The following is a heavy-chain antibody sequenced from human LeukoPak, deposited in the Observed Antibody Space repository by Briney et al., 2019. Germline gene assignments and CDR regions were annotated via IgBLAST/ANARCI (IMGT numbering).Heavy chain of an antibody. CDR2: INLNSGGT. D-gene: IGHD1-26*01. CDR1: GYTFIGYY. CDR3: ARDSSGSFDY. Sequence: KPGASVKVPCKASGYTFIGYYLHWVRQAPGQGLEWMGWINLNSGGTNYAQKFQDRVTMTRDTSISTAYMELSRLRSDDTAVYYCARDSSGSFDYWGQGTLVTVSS. J-gene: IGHJ4*02. V-gene: IGHV1-2*02.